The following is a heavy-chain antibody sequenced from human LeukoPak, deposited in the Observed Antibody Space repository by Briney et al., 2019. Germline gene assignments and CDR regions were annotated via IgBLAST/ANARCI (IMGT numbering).Heavy chain of an antibody. CDR2: IYYSGST. V-gene: IGHV4-59*01. CDR3: ARRVTFYAFDI. D-gene: IGHD3-16*01. J-gene: IGHJ3*02. Sequence: SETLSLTCTVSGGSISSYYWSWILQPPGKGLEWIGYIYYSGSTDYNPSLKSRVTISVDTSKNQFSLKLSSVTAADTAVYYCARRVTFYAFDIWGQGTMVTVSS. CDR1: GGSISSYY.